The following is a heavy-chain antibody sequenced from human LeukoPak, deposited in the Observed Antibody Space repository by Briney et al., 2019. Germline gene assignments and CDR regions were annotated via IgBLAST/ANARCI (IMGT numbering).Heavy chain of an antibody. D-gene: IGHD7-27*01. V-gene: IGHV1-8*01. CDR1: GYTFTTHD. CDR2: MSPNSGDT. Sequence: ASVKVSCKASGYTFTTHDINWVRQATGQGLEWSGWMSPNSGDTGYAQKFQGRVTMTSDSSISTAYMELSSLRSEDTAIYYCVRTPPNWGFDYWGQGTLVTVSS. CDR3: VRTPPNWGFDY. J-gene: IGHJ4*02.